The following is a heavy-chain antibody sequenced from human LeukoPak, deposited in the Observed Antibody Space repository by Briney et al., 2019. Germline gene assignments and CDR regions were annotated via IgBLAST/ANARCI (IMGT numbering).Heavy chain of an antibody. CDR2: IWYDGSNK. J-gene: IGHJ4*02. D-gene: IGHD6-6*01. CDR1: GFTFSSYA. Sequence: GGSLRLSCAASGFTFSSYAMHWVRQAPGKGLEWVAVIWYDGSNKYYADSVKGRFAISRDNSKNTLYLQMNSLRAEDTAVYYCARDSYSSSSGGDYWGQGTLVTVSS. V-gene: IGHV3-33*01. CDR3: ARDSYSSSSGGDY.